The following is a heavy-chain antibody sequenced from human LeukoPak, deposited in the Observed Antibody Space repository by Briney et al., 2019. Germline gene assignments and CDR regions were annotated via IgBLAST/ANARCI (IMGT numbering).Heavy chain of an antibody. Sequence: GASVKVSCKASGYTFTSYAMNWVRQAPGQGLEWMGWINTNTGNPTYAQGFTGRFVFSLDTSVSTAYLQISGLKLEDTAVYYCARQGPGDCSSTRCYGVGSWGQGTLVIVSS. CDR1: GYTFTSYA. D-gene: IGHD2-2*01. CDR3: ARQGPGDCSSTRCYGVGS. J-gene: IGHJ4*02. V-gene: IGHV7-4-1*02. CDR2: INTNTGNP.